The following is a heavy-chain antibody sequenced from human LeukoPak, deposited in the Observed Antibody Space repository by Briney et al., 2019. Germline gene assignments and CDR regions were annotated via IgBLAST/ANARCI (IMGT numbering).Heavy chain of an antibody. CDR2: ITSTSTYI. CDR3: AKDLYSGSYSDY. J-gene: IGHJ4*02. CDR1: GFTFSSYT. Sequence: GGSLRLSCAASGFTFSSYTMNWVRQFPGKGLEWVSAITSTSTYIYYADSVKGRFTISRDNAKNSLYLQMNSLRAEDTAVYYCAKDLYSGSYSDYWGQGTLVTVSS. D-gene: IGHD1-26*01. V-gene: IGHV3-21*04.